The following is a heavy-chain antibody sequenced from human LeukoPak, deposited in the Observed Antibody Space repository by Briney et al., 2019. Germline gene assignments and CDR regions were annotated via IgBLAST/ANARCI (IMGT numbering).Heavy chain of an antibody. J-gene: IGHJ4*02. D-gene: IGHD6-19*01. CDR1: GVSISSYY. CDR2: IHYNGSS. Sequence: PSETLSLTCAVSGVSISSYYWSWIRHPPGKGLEWIGYIHYNGSSRYNPSLKSPVTISVDTSKNQFSLEVSSVTAADTAVYYCARHRVELAGSYFDYWGQGSPVTVSS. V-gene: IGHV4-59*08. CDR3: ARHRVELAGSYFDY.